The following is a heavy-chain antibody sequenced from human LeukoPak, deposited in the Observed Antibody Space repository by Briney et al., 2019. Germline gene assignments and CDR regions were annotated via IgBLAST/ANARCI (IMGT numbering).Heavy chain of an antibody. Sequence: EASVKVSCKASGGTFSSYAISWVRQAPGQGLEWMGGIIPIFGTANYAQKFQGRVTITADKSTSTAYMELSSLRSEDTAVYYCARSHDSSGYYYDYYYYMDVWGKGTTVTVSS. D-gene: IGHD3-22*01. CDR1: GGTFSSYA. CDR3: ARSHDSSGYYYDYYYYMDV. CDR2: IIPIFGTA. J-gene: IGHJ6*03. V-gene: IGHV1-69*06.